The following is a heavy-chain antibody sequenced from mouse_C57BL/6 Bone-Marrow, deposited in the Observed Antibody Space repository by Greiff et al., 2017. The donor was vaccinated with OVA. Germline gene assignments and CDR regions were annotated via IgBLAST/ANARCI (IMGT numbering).Heavy chain of an antibody. CDR2: IYPSDSET. D-gene: IGHD1-1*01. CDR3: ARLLPTYLDY. J-gene: IGHJ2*01. CDR1: GYTFTSYW. V-gene: IGHV1-61*01. Sequence: VQLQQPGAELVRPGSSVKLSCKASGYTFTSYWMDWVKQRPGQGLEWIGNIYPSDSETHYNQKFKDKATLTVDKSSSTAYMQLSSLTSEDSAVYDCARLLPTYLDYWGQGTTLTVSS.